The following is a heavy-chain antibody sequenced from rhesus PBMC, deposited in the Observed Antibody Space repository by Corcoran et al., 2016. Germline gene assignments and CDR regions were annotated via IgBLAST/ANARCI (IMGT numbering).Heavy chain of an antibody. V-gene: IGHV4-106*01. CDR2: IYGSGGGT. CDR3: ASRGDYYSGSYRFDY. J-gene: IGHJ4*01. CDR1: GGSISDDYY. D-gene: IGHD3-16*01. Sequence: QVQLQESGPGLVKPSETLSLTCAVSGGSISDDYYWSWIRQPPGKGLEWIGYIYGSGGGTNYNPSLKNRFPISIDTSKNQFSLKLSSVTAADTAVYYCASRGDYYSGSYRFDYWGQGVLVTVSS.